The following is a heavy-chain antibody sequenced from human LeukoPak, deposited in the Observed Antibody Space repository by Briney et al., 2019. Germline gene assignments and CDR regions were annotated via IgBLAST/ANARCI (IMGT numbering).Heavy chain of an antibody. CDR2: INHSGST. CDR1: GGSFSGYY. CDR3: GRGSTYSPKVDY. Sequence: SETLSLTCAVYGGSFSGYYWSWIRQPPGKGLEWIGEINHSGSTNYNPSLKSRVTISVDTSKNQFSLKLSSVTAADTAVYYCGRGSTYSPKVDYWGQGTLVTVSS. D-gene: IGHD6-13*01. J-gene: IGHJ4*02. V-gene: IGHV4-34*01.